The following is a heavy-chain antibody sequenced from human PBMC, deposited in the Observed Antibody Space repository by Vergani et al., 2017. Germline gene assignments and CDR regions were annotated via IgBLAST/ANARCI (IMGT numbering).Heavy chain of an antibody. CDR3: AKQIYEFWNGYSYYYHYYMDV. V-gene: IGHV4-39*01. D-gene: IGHD3/OR15-3a*01. Sequence: QVLLQESRPGLVQPSEILSLPFTVSGGSVYSMQHYLGSIRHPPGKGLEWIGTVSYSGAPYYTPSLKNRVKVSLNTSENQFSLQMSSVTAADTAVYYCAKQIYEFWNGYSYYYHYYMDVWGKGTTVTVSS. CDR1: GGSVYSMQHY. CDR2: VSYSGAP. J-gene: IGHJ6*03.